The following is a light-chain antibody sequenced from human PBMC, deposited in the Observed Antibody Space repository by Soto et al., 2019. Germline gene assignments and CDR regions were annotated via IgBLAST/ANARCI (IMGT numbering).Light chain of an antibody. Sequence: EIVLTQSPVTLSLSPGDRATLSCRASQNIDRFLAWYQQKPGQAPRLLIYDASNGATGIPARFSGSGSGTDFTLTITSLEPEDFAVYYCQERVTWPLTFGGGTKVDNK. CDR2: DAS. V-gene: IGKV3-11*01. J-gene: IGKJ4*01. CDR3: QERVTWPLT. CDR1: QNIDRF.